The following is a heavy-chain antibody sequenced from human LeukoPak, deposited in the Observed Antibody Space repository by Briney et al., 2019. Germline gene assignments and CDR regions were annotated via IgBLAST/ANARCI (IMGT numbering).Heavy chain of an antibody. J-gene: IGHJ4*02. V-gene: IGHV3-23*01. D-gene: IGHD6-19*01. CDR2: ISRGGESI. Sequence: QPGGSLRLSCAASGFTSTNYDRHWIRQAPGKGLEWLSYISRGGESISYADSVKGRFTISRDNSKNTLSLQMNSLRAEDTAVYYCARLRPVTGSSFGELVDYWGQGALVTVSS. CDR3: ARLRPVTGSSFGELVDY. CDR1: GFTSTNYD.